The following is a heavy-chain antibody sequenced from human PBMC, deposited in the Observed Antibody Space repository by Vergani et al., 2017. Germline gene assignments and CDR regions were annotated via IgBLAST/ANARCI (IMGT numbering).Heavy chain of an antibody. CDR3: ARDDGGNIVVVVAAFDY. V-gene: IGHV4-34*01. CDR2: INHSGST. Sequence: QVQLQQWGAGLLKPSETLSLTCAVYGGSFSGYYWSWIRQPPGKGLEWIGEINHSGSTNYNPSLKSRVTISVDTSKNQFSLKLSSVTAADTAVYYCARDDGGNIVVVVAAFDYWGQGTLVTVSS. J-gene: IGHJ4*02. CDR1: GGSFSGYY. D-gene: IGHD2-15*01.